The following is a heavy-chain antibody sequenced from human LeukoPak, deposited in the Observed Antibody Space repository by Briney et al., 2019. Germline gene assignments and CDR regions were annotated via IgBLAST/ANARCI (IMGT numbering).Heavy chain of an antibody. CDR1: GYTFTDYH. D-gene: IGHD3-16*01. CDR3: VRRGGAFFDY. J-gene: IGHJ4*02. V-gene: IGHV1-2*02. CDR2: INPNGGGT. Sequence: GASVKVSCKPSGYTFTDYHIHWVRHAPGQGFEWMGWINPNGGGTNYAQSFQGRVTLTSDTSIRTTYMELSGLRSDDTAVYYCVRRGGAFFDYWGQGTLVTVSS.